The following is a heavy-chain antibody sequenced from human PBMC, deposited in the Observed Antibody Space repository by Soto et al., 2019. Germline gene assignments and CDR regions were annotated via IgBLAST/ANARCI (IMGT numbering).Heavy chain of an antibody. J-gene: IGHJ3*02. V-gene: IGHV3-48*02. CDR2: LSSSKTYI. CDR1: GFSFSSYS. D-gene: IGHD6-19*01. CDR3: VTDSGWAFDI. Sequence: EVQLVESGGDLVQPGQSLRLSCAASGFSFSSYSMNWVRQAPGKGLEWISYLSSSKTYICYADSVKGRFTISRDNAKNSLSLQMNSLRDEDTAVYYCVTDSGWAFDIWGLGTMVTVSS.